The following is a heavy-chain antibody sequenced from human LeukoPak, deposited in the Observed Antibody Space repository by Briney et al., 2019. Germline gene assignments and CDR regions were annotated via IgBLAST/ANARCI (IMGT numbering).Heavy chain of an antibody. J-gene: IGHJ3*02. CDR2: KSCSGGST. D-gene: IGHD6-19*01. CDR1: VFTFRSYS. Sequence: PGVSLRLSCASSVFTFRSYSMSWVRQARGKGLEEVSAKSCSGGSTYYADSVKGRFTISRDNSKNTLYLQMNSLRAEDTAVYYCAKSHSLFTRYSSGWDAFDIWGQGTMVTVSS. V-gene: IGHV3-23*01. CDR3: AKSHSLFTRYSSGWDAFDI.